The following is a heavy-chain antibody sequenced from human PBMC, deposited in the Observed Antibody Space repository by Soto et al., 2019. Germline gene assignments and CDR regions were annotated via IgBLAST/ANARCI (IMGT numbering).Heavy chain of an antibody. CDR1: GGSVNSDSYY. Sequence: SETLSLTCTVSGGSVNSDSYYWTWIRQPPGKRLEWIGSLYYSGSTNYNPSLRSRVSMSVDTSKNQFSLKLISVTAADTAVYYCARHFVAVVIKGWGYWGQGKLVTVSS. J-gene: IGHJ4*02. CDR2: LYYSGST. V-gene: IGHV4-61*01. D-gene: IGHD3-10*01. CDR3: ARHFVAVVIKGWGY.